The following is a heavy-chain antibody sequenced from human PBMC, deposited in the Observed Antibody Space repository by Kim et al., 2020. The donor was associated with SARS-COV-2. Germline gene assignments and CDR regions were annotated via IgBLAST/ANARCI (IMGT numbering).Heavy chain of an antibody. V-gene: IGHV1-8*01. D-gene: IGHD6-13*01. CDR2: MNPNSGNT. J-gene: IGHJ5*02. CDR3: ARGAGGLAAAGNWFDP. CDR1: GYTFTSYD. Sequence: ASVKVSCKASGYTFTSYDINWVRQAPGQGLEWMGWMNPNSGNTGYAQKFQGRVTMTRNTSISTAYMELSSLRSEDTAVYYCARGAGGLAAAGNWFDPWGQGTLVTVSS.